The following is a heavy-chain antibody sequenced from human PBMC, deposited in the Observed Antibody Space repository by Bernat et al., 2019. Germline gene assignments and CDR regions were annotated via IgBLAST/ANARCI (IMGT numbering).Heavy chain of an antibody. Sequence: EVQLLESGGGLVQPGGSLRLSCAASGFTFSSYAISWVRHAPGKGLEWVSAISGSGGSTYYADSVKGRFTISSDNSKNTLYLQMNSLRAEDTAVYYCATDYYYVSSALHPLGAFAIWGQGTMVTVSS. CDR2: ISGSGGST. CDR1: GFTFSSYA. V-gene: IGHV3-23*01. CDR3: ATDYYYVSSALHPLGAFAI. D-gene: IGHD3-22*01. J-gene: IGHJ3*02.